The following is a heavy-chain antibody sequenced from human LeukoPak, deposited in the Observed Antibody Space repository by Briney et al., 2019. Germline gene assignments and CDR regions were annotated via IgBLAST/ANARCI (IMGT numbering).Heavy chain of an antibody. CDR1: GFTFSSYA. V-gene: IGHV3-30-3*01. CDR2: ISYDGSNK. J-gene: IGHJ5*02. Sequence: GGSLRLSCAASGFTFSSYAMHWVRQAPGKGLEWVAVISYDGSNKYYADSVKGRFTISRGNSKNTLYLQMNSLRAEDTAVYYCARDLPWFDPWGQETLVTVSS. CDR3: ARDLPWFDP.